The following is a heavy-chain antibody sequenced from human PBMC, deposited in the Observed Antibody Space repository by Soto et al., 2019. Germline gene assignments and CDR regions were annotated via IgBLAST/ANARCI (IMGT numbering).Heavy chain of an antibody. CDR1: GFTFSSYG. Sequence: GGSLRLSCAASGFTFSSYGVHGVRQAPGKGLEWVAVISYDGSNKYYADSVKGRFTISRDNSKNTLYLQMNSLRAEDTAVYYCARESGGWPHHYGMDVWGQGTTVTVSS. CDR2: ISYDGSNK. V-gene: IGHV3-30*03. J-gene: IGHJ6*02. D-gene: IGHD1-26*01. CDR3: ARESGGWPHHYGMDV.